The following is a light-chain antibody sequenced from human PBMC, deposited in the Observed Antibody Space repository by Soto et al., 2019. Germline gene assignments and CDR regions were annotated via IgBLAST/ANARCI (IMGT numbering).Light chain of an antibody. CDR1: QSVSSSY. J-gene: IGKJ1*01. CDR3: QQYGSSPT. V-gene: IGKV3-20*01. Sequence: EIVLTQSPGTLSLSPGERATLSCRASQSVSSSYLAWYQQKPGQAPRLFIYGASSRATGIPDRFSGSGSGTDFTLTISRLQPEDCAVYYCQQYGSSPTFGQGTKVDI. CDR2: GAS.